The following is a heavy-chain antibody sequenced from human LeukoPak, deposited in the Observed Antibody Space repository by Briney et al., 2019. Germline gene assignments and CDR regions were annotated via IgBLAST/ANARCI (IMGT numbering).Heavy chain of an antibody. J-gene: IGHJ6*03. CDR3: AKAEVTTSYYYYMDV. CDR2: ISYDERNK. D-gene: IGHD4-17*01. V-gene: IGHV3-30*04. Sequence: GGSLRLSCAASGFTFGTSPMHWVRQAPGKGLEWVAVISYDERNKYYADSVKGRFTISRDNSKNTLYLQMNSLRAEDTAVYYCAKAEVTTSYYYYMDVWGKGTTVTVSS. CDR1: GFTFGTSP.